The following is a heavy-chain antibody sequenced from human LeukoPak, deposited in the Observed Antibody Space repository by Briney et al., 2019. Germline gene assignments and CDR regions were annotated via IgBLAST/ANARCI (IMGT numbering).Heavy chain of an antibody. CDR3: ARVELYYYGMDA. CDR1: GGSISSGDYY. J-gene: IGHJ6*02. V-gene: IGHV4-30-4*01. D-gene: IGHD1-1*01. CDR2: IYYSGST. Sequence: PSETLSLTCTVSGGSISSGDYYWSWIRQPPGKGLEWIGYIYYSGSTYYNPSLKSRVTISVDTSKNQFSLKLSSVTAADTAVYYCARVELYYYGMDAWGQGTTVTVSS.